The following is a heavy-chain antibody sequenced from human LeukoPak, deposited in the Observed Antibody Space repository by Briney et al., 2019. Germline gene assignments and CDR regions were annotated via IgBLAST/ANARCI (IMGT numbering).Heavy chain of an antibody. CDR2: IYTSGST. CDR1: GGSISSYY. Sequence: SETLSLTRTVSGGSISSYYWSWIRQPAGKGLEWIGRIYTSGSTNYNPSLKSRVTMSVGTSKNQFSLKLSSVTAADTAVYYCARSGNNYYGSGSYYKSGDDAFDIWGQGTMVTVSS. CDR3: ARSGNNYYGSGSYYKSGDDAFDI. J-gene: IGHJ3*02. V-gene: IGHV4-4*07. D-gene: IGHD3-10*01.